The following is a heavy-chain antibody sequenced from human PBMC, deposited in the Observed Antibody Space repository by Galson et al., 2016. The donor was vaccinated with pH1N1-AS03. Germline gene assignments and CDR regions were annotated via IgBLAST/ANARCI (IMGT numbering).Heavy chain of an antibody. D-gene: IGHD1-1*01. V-gene: IGHV3-23*01. CDR3: AKDRNDYRLHYFSGSDV. J-gene: IGHJ6*02. CDR2: TSSSGGST. Sequence: SLRLSCATSGFTFTDFAVSWVRQAPGRGLEWVSATSSSGGSTYYAESVKGRFTISRGYSKNTGDLQMNSLRAEDTAVYYCAKDRNDYRLHYFSGSDVWGQGTTVIVSS. CDR1: GFTFTDFA.